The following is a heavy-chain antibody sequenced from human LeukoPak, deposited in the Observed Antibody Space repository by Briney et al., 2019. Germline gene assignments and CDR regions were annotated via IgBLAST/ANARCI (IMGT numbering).Heavy chain of an antibody. CDR3: ARTHCGGGSCDTFDP. V-gene: IGHV4-4*07. Sequence: KSSETLSLTCNVFGVSISNYFWSWLRQPAGKGLEWIGRFYASGTTYYNPSLRSRVTLSMDTSKNHFSLKLTSVTAADTAVYYCARTHCGGGSCDTFDPWGQGTLVTASS. D-gene: IGHD2-21*01. CDR2: FYASGTT. J-gene: IGHJ5*02. CDR1: GVSISNYF.